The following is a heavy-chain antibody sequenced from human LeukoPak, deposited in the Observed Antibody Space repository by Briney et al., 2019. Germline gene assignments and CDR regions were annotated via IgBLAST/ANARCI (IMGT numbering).Heavy chain of an antibody. CDR3: ARRSYSYGSYFFDY. J-gene: IGHJ4*02. Sequence: SVKVSCKASGGTFSSYAVSWVRQAPGQGLEWMGRIVPILGIANYAQKFQGRVTITADKSTSTAYMELSSLRSEDTAVYYCARRSYSYGSYFFDYWGQGTLVTVSS. CDR2: IVPILGIA. CDR1: GGTFSSYA. V-gene: IGHV1-69*04. D-gene: IGHD5-18*01.